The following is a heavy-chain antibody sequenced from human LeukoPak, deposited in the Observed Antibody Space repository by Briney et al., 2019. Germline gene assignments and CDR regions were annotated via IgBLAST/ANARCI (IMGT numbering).Heavy chain of an antibody. D-gene: IGHD6-13*01. CDR2: INPNSGGT. V-gene: IGHV1-2*02. CDR1: GYTFTGYY. CDR3: ARDGSSSWYQN. Sequence: GASVKVSCKASGYTFTGYYMHWVRQAPGQGLEWMGWINPNSGGTNYAQKFQGRVTMTTDTSTSTAYMELRSLRSDDTAVYYCARDGSSSWYQNWGQGTLVTVSS. J-gene: IGHJ4*02.